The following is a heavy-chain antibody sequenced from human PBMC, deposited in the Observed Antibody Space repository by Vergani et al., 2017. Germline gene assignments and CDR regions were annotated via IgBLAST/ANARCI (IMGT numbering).Heavy chain of an antibody. CDR3: ARDGVNYYDSSGTNDY. D-gene: IGHD3-22*01. CDR2: ISSSSSYI. V-gene: IGHV3-21*01. J-gene: IGHJ4*02. CDR1: GFTFSSYS. Sequence: EVQLLESGGRLVQPGGSLRLSCVASGFTFSSYSMNWVRQAPGKGLEWVSCISSSSSYIYYADSVKGRFTISRDNAKNSLYLQMNSLRAEDTAVYYCARDGVNYYDSSGTNDYWGQGTLVTVSS.